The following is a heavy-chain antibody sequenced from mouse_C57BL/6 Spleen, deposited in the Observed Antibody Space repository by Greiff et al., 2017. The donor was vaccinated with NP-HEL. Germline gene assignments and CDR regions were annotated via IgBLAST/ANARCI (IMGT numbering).Heavy chain of an antibody. V-gene: IGHV5-4*01. Sequence: EVHLVESGGGLVKPGGSLKLSCAASGFTFSSYAMSWVRQTPEKRLEWVATISDGGSYTYYPDNVKGRFTISRDNAKNNLYLQMSHLKSEDTAMYYCAREGHSFYFDYWGQGTTLTVSS. CDR3: AREGHSFYFDY. CDR2: ISDGGSYT. D-gene: IGHD3-1*01. J-gene: IGHJ2*01. CDR1: GFTFSSYA.